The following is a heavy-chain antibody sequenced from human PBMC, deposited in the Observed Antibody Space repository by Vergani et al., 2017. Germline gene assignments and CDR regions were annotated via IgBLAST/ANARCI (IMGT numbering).Heavy chain of an antibody. Sequence: QVQLVESGGGVVQPGRSLRLSCAASGFTFSSYGMHWVRQAPGKGLEWVAVISYDGSNKYYADSVKGRFTISRDNSKNTLYLQMNSLRAEDTAVYYCAKTALRILYKPAYMDVWGKGTTVTVSS. V-gene: IGHV3-30*18. J-gene: IGHJ6*03. CDR1: GFTFSSYG. D-gene: IGHD2-15*01. CDR2: ISYDGSNK. CDR3: AKTALRILYKPAYMDV.